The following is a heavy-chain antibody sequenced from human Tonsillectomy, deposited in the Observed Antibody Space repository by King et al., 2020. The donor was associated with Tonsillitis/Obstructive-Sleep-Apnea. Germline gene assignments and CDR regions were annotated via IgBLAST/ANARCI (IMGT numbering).Heavy chain of an antibody. Sequence: VQLVQSGAEVKRPGASVKVSCKTAGYTFKSRSLHWVRQAPGQSLEWMGWINPGNGNTQYSKEFQGRVTFSRDGSVSSVYMELRGLTSGDTAVYYCARDPFPYSSGVYPDFYSYMDVWGKGTPVTVSS. CDR1: GYTFKSRS. D-gene: IGHD6-19*01. V-gene: IGHV1-3*01. J-gene: IGHJ6*03. CDR2: INPGNGNT. CDR3: ARDPFPYSSGVYPDFYSYMDV.